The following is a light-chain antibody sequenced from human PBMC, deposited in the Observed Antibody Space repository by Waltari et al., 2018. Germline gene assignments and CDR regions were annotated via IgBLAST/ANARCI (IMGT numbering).Light chain of an antibody. CDR3: QQSFTTLWT. V-gene: IGKV1-39*01. Sequence: DIQMTQSPSTLSASVGDRVTISCRAGQSISVYLNWYQQKHGDAPKLLIHGATTLENGVPTRFSGSGSGTDFTLTISTLQPEDFATYYCQQSFTTLWTFGRGPRWKSN. J-gene: IGKJ1*01. CDR2: GAT. CDR1: QSISVY.